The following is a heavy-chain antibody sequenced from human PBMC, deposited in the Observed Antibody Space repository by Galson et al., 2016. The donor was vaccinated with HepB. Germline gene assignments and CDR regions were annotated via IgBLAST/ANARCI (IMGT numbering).Heavy chain of an antibody. CDR2: TWYDGSNK. D-gene: IGHD6-19*01. Sequence: SLRLSCAASGFNFYGYGMHWVRQAPGKGLEWVAVTWYDGSNKYYTDSVKGRFTLSRDNSKNTLYLQMNSLRAEDTAVYYCAKAHRNWLVWDSFDHWGQGTLVTVSS. V-gene: IGHV3-33*06. CDR3: AKAHRNWLVWDSFDH. CDR1: GFNFYGYG. J-gene: IGHJ4*02.